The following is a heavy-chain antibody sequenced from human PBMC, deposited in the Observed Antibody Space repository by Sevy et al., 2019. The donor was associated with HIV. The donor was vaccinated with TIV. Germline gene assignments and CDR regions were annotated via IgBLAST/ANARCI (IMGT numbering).Heavy chain of an antibody. J-gene: IGHJ4*02. CDR3: ARDSGSCSGGVCSYYFDF. D-gene: IGHD2-8*02. V-gene: IGHV4-4*02. Sequence: SETLSLTCAVSGDSISNNNWWSWVRQPPGKGLEWIGEVYHTGNTNYNPSLKSRVTISLDKSRNQFSLNLSSVTAADTAVYYCARDSGSCSGGVCSYYFDFWGQGTLVTVSS. CDR2: VYHTGNT. CDR1: GDSISNNNW.